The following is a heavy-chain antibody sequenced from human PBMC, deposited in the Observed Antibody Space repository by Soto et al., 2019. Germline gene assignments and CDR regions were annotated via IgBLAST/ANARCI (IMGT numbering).Heavy chain of an antibody. Sequence: EVQLLESGGGLVQPGGSLRLSCAASGFTFSSYAMSWVRQAPGKGLEWVSAISGSGGSTYYADSVKGRFTISRDNSKNTLYLQMNSLRAEDTAVYYCAKDLGGAVDAGNWFDPWGQGTLVTVSS. CDR3: AKDLGGAVDAGNWFDP. D-gene: IGHD6-19*01. J-gene: IGHJ5*02. CDR2: ISGSGGST. V-gene: IGHV3-23*01. CDR1: GFTFSSYA.